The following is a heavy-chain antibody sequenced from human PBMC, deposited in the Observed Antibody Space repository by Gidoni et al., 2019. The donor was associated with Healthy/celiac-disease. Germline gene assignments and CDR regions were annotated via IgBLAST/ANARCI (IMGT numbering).Heavy chain of an antibody. CDR1: GFTFSSYA. CDR2: ISGSGGST. V-gene: IGHV3-23*01. J-gene: IGHJ1*01. Sequence: EVQLLESGGGLVQPGGSLRLSCAASGFTFSSYAMSWVRQAPGKGLEWVSAISGSGGSTYYADSVKGRFTISRDNSKNTLYLQMNSLRAEDTAVYYCAKDLGRYYYYSSGYRFQHWGQGTLVTVSS. CDR3: AKDLGRYYYYSSGYRFQH. D-gene: IGHD3-22*01.